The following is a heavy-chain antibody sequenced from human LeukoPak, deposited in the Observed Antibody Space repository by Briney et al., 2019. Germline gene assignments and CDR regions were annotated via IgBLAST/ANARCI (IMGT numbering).Heavy chain of an antibody. V-gene: IGHV1-2*06. J-gene: IGHJ4*02. CDR1: GYTFTGYY. D-gene: IGHD6-19*01. CDR3: ASLSSGWPGGVDY. CDR2: INPNSGGT. Sequence: ASVKVSXKASGYTFTGYYMHWVRQAPGQGLEWMGRINPNSGGTKYAQKFQGRVTMTRDTSISTAYMELSRLRSDDTAVYYCASLSSGWPGGVDYWGQGTLVTVSS.